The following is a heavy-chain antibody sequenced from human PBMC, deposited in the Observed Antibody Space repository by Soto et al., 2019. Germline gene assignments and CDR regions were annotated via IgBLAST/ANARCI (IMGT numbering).Heavy chain of an antibody. CDR3: ARLSMLRGSPTDVMGV. D-gene: IGHD3-10*01. J-gene: IGHJ6*02. CDR1: GYSFTSYW. Sequence: EVQLVQSGAEVKKPGESLRISCKGSGYSFTSYWISWVRQMPGKGLEWMGRIDPSDSYTNYSPSFQGHVTISADKSISTASLLWGSLTSSATTMSFCARLSMLRGSPTDVMGVGGQATTLTVAS. CDR2: IDPSDSYT. V-gene: IGHV5-10-1*01.